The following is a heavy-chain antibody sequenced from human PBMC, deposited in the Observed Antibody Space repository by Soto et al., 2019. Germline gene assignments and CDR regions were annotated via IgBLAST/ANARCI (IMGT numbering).Heavy chain of an antibody. D-gene: IGHD6-13*01. CDR2: ISWNSDSV. J-gene: IGHJ4*02. Sequence: EVQLVESGGGLVQPGRSLRLSCAASGFTFEDYAMYWVRQAPGKGLEWVSRISWNSDSVGYADSVRGRFTISRDNAKNSLYLQMNSLRPEGTALYYCAKEMSSSSWYNPSLAYWGQGTLVTVSS. CDR1: GFTFEDYA. V-gene: IGHV3-9*01. CDR3: AKEMSSSSWYNPSLAY.